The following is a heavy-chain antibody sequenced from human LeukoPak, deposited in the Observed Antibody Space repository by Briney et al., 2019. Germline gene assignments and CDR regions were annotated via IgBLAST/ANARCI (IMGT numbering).Heavy chain of an antibody. J-gene: IGHJ4*02. Sequence: GGSLRLSCAASGFTFSSYGMSWVRQAPGKGLEWVSFIYSDNTHYSDSVKGRFTISRDNAKNSLYLQMNSLRAEDTAVYYCARDLYYDSSGYYDYWGQGTLVTVSS. V-gene: IGHV3-21*01. CDR1: GFTFSSYG. CDR2: IYSDNT. D-gene: IGHD3-22*01. CDR3: ARDLYYDSSGYYDY.